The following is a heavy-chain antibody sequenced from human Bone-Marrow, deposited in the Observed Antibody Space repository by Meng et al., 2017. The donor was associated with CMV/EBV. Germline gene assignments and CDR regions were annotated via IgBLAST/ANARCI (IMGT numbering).Heavy chain of an antibody. CDR2: INPSGGST. CDR1: GYTFTSYY. CDR3: AREEYEYGDYGMDV. Sequence: ASVKVSCKASGYTFTSYYMHWVRQAPGQGLEWMGIINPSGGSTSYAQKFQGRVTMTTDTSTSTAYMELRSLRSDDTAVYYCAREEYEYGDYGMDVWGQGTTVTVSS. D-gene: IGHD4-17*01. J-gene: IGHJ6*02. V-gene: IGHV1-46*01.